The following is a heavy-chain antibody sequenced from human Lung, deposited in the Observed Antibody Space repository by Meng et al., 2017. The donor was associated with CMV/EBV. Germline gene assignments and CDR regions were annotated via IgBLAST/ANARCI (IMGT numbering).Heavy chain of an antibody. Sequence: SCAASGFTFDTHGMHWVRQAPGKGLEWVAFIRHDGSTTFYGDSVKGRFTISRDNSKNTLYLQMNSLRAEETAVYYCAKDQLLFGGPNAYFDDWGQGTLVTVSS. CDR1: GFTFDTHG. CDR2: IRHDGSTT. CDR3: AKDQLLFGGPNAYFDD. D-gene: IGHD3-16*01. V-gene: IGHV3-30*02. J-gene: IGHJ4*02.